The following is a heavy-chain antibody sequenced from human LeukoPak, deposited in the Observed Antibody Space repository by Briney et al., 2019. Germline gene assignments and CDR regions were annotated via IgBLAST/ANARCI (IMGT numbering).Heavy chain of an antibody. J-gene: IGHJ5*02. CDR1: GGSFSGYY. CDR3: ARGQDLPHPNWFDP. Sequence: SETLSLTCAVYGGSFSGYYWSWIRQPPGKGLEWIGEINHSGSTNYNPSLKSRVTISVDTSKNQFSLKLSSVTAADTAVYYCARGQDLPHPNWFDPWGQGTLVTVSS. V-gene: IGHV4-34*01. CDR2: INHSGST.